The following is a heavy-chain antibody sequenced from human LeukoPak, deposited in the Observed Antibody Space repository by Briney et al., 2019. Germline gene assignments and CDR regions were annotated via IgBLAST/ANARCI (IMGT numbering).Heavy chain of an antibody. D-gene: IGHD4-17*01. CDR1: GGSISSSSYY. V-gene: IGHV4-39*07. Sequence: SETLSLTCTVSGGSISSSSYYWGWIRQPPGKGLEWIGSIYYSGSTYYNPSLKSRVTISVDTSKNQFSLKLSSVTAADTAVYYCARGYGDYVEYFQHWGQGTLVTVSS. CDR3: ARGYGDYVEYFQH. J-gene: IGHJ1*01. CDR2: IYYSGST.